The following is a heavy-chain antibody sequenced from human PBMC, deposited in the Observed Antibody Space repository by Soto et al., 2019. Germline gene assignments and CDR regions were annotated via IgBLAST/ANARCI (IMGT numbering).Heavy chain of an antibody. D-gene: IGHD3-22*01. CDR3: ARFYDSSGYITSGYYYYGMDV. V-gene: IGHV1-69*01. CDR2: IIPIFGTA. J-gene: IGHJ6*02. CDR1: GGTFSSYA. Sequence: QVQLVQSGAEVKKPGSSVKVSCKASGGTFSSYAISWVRQAPGQGLEWMGGIIPIFGTANYAQKFQGRVKITADESTSTGYMELSSLRSEDTAVYYCARFYDSSGYITSGYYYYGMDVWGQGTTVTVSS.